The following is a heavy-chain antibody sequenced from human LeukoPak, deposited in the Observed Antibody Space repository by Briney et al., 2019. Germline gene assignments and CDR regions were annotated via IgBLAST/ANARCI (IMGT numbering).Heavy chain of an antibody. CDR2: MNQDGSAK. CDR3: ATYTHWVAGDV. J-gene: IGHJ6*02. V-gene: IGHV3-7*01. CDR1: GFTFSDSW. Sequence: GGSLRLSCAASGFTFSDSWMSWVRQAPGKGLEWVANMNQDGSAKGYVDSVKGRFTISRDNARNSLYLQMRSLRPEDTAVYYCATYTHWVAGDVWGRGTTVTVSS. D-gene: IGHD3-16*01.